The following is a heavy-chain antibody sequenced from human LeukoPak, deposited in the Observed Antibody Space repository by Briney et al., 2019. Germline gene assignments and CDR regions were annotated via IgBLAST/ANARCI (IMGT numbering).Heavy chain of an antibody. D-gene: IGHD3-22*01. CDR1: GGSISSYY. CDR2: IYYSGST. J-gene: IGHJ5*02. V-gene: IGHV4-59*12. CDR3: ARDRGIVGGDWFDP. Sequence: SETLSLTCTVSGGSISSYYWSWIRQPPGKRLEWIGYIYYSGSTNYNPSLRSRVTISVDTSKNQFSLKLSSVTAADTAVYYCARDRGIVGGDWFDPWGQGTLVTVSS.